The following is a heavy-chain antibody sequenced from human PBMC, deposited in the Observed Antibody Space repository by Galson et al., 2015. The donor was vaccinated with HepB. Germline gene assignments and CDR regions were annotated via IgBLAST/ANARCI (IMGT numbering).Heavy chain of an antibody. J-gene: IGHJ6*02. CDR2: ISRTGNNI. CDR1: GFILTNHT. CDR3: ARDFKLIVTGSGSPYYSGMDV. D-gene: IGHD2/OR15-2a*01. Sequence: SLRLSCAAFGFILTNHTMNWVRQAPGRGLEWVSSISRTGNNIYYADSVRGRFTISRDNAKNSLYLQMRSLRAEDTALYYCARDFKLIVTGSGSPYYSGMDVWGQGTTVTVS. V-gene: IGHV3-21*01.